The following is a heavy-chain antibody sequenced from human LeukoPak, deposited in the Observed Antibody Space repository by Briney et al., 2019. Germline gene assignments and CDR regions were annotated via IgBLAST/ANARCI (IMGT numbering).Heavy chain of an antibody. D-gene: IGHD3-10*01. Sequence: GGSLRLSCAASGFTFSTYGINWVRQAPGKGLEWVSSISSGSSYIYNADSVKGRFTISRDNAKNSLYLQMNSLRAEDTAVYYCAREGRGISNYMDVWGKGTTVTVSS. CDR1: GFTFSTYG. J-gene: IGHJ6*03. V-gene: IGHV3-21*01. CDR3: AREGRGISNYMDV. CDR2: ISSGSSYI.